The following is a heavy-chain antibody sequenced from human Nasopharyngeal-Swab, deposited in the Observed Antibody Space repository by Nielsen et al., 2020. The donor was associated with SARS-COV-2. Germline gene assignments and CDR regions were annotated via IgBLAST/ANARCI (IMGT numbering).Heavy chain of an antibody. CDR3: ARDGYSYDFSSYYMDV. Sequence: GGSLRLSCAASGFTFSSYGMHWVRQAPGEGLEWVAFIRYDGFNQHYVDSVKGRFTISRDNAKNSLYLQINSLRAEDTALYFCARDGYSYDFSSYYMDVWGKGTTVTVSS. CDR2: IRYDGFNQ. D-gene: IGHD5-18*01. V-gene: IGHV3-30*02. J-gene: IGHJ6*03. CDR1: GFTFSSYG.